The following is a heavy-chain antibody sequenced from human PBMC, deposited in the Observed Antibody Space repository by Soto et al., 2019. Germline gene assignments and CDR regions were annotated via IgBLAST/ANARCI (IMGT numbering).Heavy chain of an antibody. Sequence: PSETLSLTCAVSGDSISSGGYYWTWIRQHPGKGLEWIGYIYYSGRTYYNPSLKSRITISLDTSKNQFSLKLTSVTAADTAVYYCARVQISYDSRRFDSWGQGTLVTVSS. D-gene: IGHD3-22*01. CDR2: IYYSGRT. CDR1: GDSISSGGYY. J-gene: IGHJ4*02. V-gene: IGHV4-31*11. CDR3: ARVQISYDSRRFDS.